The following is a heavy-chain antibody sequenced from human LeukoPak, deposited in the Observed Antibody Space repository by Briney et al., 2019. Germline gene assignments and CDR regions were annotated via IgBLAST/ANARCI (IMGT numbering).Heavy chain of an antibody. V-gene: IGHV3-21*01. Sequence: GGSLRLSCAASGFTFSSYSMNWVRQAPGEGLEWVSSISSSSSYIYYADSVKGRFTISRDNAKNSLYLQMNSLRAEDTAVYYCARDPYGDLIDYWGQGTLVTVSS. CDR3: ARDPYGDLIDY. J-gene: IGHJ4*02. D-gene: IGHD4-17*01. CDR2: ISSSSSYI. CDR1: GFTFSSYS.